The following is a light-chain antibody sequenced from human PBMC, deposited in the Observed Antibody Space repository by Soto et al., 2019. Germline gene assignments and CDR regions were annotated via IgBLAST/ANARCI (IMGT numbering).Light chain of an antibody. CDR3: QQRSNWPPLT. V-gene: IGKV3-11*01. Sequence: EIVLTQSPATLSLSPGERATLSCRASQSVSSYLAWYQQKPGQAPRLLIDDASNRATGIPARFSGSGSGTDFTLTISSLEPEDFADYYCQQRSNWPPLTFGGGTKVEIK. CDR2: DAS. J-gene: IGKJ4*01. CDR1: QSVSSY.